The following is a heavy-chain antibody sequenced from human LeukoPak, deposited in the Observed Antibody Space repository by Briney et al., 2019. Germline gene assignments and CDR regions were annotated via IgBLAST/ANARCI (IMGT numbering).Heavy chain of an antibody. CDR1: GGSISSSNW. D-gene: IGHD5-18*01. V-gene: IGHV4-4*02. CDR3: ARVLGEDTAMVYFDY. CDR2: IYHSGST. Sequence: SGTLSLTCAVSGGSISSSNWWGWVRQPPGKGLEWIGEIYHSGSTNYNPSLKSRVTISVDKSKNQFSLKLSSVTAADTAVYYCARVLGEDTAMVYFDYWGQGTLVTVSS. J-gene: IGHJ4*02.